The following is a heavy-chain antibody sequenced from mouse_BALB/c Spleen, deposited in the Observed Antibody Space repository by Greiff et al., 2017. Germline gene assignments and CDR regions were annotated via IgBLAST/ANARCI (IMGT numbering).Heavy chain of an antibody. D-gene: IGHD2-4*01. CDR1: GFAFSSYD. J-gene: IGHJ4*01. Sequence: VQLQQSGGGLVKPGGSLKLSCAASGFAFSSYDMSWVRQTPEKRLEWVAYISSGGGSTYYPDTVKGRFTISRDNAKNTLYLQMSSLKSEDTAMYYCARHIEITTCYAMDYWGQGTSVTVSS. CDR2: ISSGGGST. V-gene: IGHV5-12-1*01. CDR3: ARHIEITTCYAMDY.